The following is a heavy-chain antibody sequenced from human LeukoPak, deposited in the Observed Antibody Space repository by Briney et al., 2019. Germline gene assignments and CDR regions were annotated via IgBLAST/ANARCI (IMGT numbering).Heavy chain of an antibody. J-gene: IGHJ4*02. D-gene: IGHD3-3*01. Sequence: GGSLRLSCAASGFTFSNAWMSWVRQAPGKGLEWVGRIKSKADGGTTDYAAPVKGRFTISRDDSKNTLYLQMNSLKTEDTAVYYCTAQNYDFWSGALFDYWGQGTLVTVSS. V-gene: IGHV3-15*01. CDR1: GFTFSNAW. CDR3: TAQNYDFWSGALFDY. CDR2: IKSKADGGTT.